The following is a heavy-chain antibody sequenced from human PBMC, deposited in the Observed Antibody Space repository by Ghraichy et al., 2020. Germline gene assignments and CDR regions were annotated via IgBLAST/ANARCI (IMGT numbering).Heavy chain of an antibody. CDR3: ARGVDGSGYYYYYGMDV. CDR2: IYYSGST. Sequence: SETLSLTCTLSGGSISCSGYYLSWIRQHPGKGMKWIGYIYYSGSTYYNPSLKSRVTISVDTSKNQFSLKLSSVTAADTAVYYCARGVDGSGYYYYYGMDVWGQGTTVTVSS. V-gene: IGHV4-31*03. D-gene: IGHD3-10*01. J-gene: IGHJ6*02. CDR1: GGSISCSGYY.